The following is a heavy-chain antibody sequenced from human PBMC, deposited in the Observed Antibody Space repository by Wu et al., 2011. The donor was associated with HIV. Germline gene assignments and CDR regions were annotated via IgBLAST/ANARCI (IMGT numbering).Heavy chain of an antibody. Sequence: QVQLVQSGAEVKKPGASVKVSCKASGYTFTSYYMHWVRQAPGQGLEWMGRIIPILGRTNYAQKFKGRVTLTADESTSTAYMELSSLRSDDTAVYYCARDPNFVAPGASNYFDPWGQGTLVTVAS. V-gene: IGHV1-69*18. D-gene: IGHD2-2*01. CDR1: GYTFTSYY. CDR2: IIPILGRT. CDR3: ARDPNFVAPGASNYFDP. J-gene: IGHJ4*02.